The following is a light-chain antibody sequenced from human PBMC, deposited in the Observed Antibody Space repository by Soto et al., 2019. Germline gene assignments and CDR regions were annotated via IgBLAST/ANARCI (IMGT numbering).Light chain of an antibody. V-gene: IGKV3-15*01. Sequence: EIVMTHSPATLSVSPGERTTLSFRASQSVSSNLAWYQQKPGQSPRLLIYDVSTRATDIPARFSGSGSGTEFTLTISSLQSEDFAVYYCQQYNNWPPITFGQGTRLEIK. CDR3: QQYNNWPPIT. CDR1: QSVSSN. J-gene: IGKJ5*01. CDR2: DVS.